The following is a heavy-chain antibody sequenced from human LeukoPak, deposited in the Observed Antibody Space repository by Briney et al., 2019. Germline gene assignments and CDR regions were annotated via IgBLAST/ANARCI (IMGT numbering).Heavy chain of an antibody. V-gene: IGHV4-39*02. CDR1: GGSISSNDHF. CDR3: ARDHFDWLLNRAFDI. D-gene: IGHD3-9*01. J-gene: IGHJ3*02. CDR2: IFYTGST. Sequence: SETLSLTCTVSGGSISSNDHFWGWIRQPPGKELEWIANIFYTGSTFYNPSLKSRVTISVDTSTNQFSLKLSSVTAADTAVYYCARDHFDWLLNRAFDIWGQGTMVTVSS.